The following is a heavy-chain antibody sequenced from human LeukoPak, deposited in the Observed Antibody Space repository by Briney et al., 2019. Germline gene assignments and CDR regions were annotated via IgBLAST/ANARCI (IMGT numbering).Heavy chain of an antibody. Sequence: GASVKVSCKASGYTFTSYDINWVRRATGQGLEWMGWMNPNSGNTGYAQKFQGRVTMTRNTSISTAYMELSSLRSEDTAVYYCARRLRWGRYFDYWGQGTLVTVSS. J-gene: IGHJ4*02. CDR1: GYTFTSYD. V-gene: IGHV1-8*01. CDR2: MNPNSGNT. D-gene: IGHD3-16*01. CDR3: ARRLRWGRYFDY.